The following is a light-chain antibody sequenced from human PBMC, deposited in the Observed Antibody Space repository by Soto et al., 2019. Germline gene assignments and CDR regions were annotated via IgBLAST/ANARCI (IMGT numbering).Light chain of an antibody. CDR3: QQRGDWPPIT. CDR2: DAS. CDR1: QSVSSNY. J-gene: IGKJ5*01. Sequence: EIVLTQSPGALSLSPGERATLSCRTSQSVSSNYLAWYQQKPGQAPRLLIYDASTRATGIPARFSGGGSGTDFTLTISSLEPDDFAVYYCQQRGDWPPITFGQGTRLEIK. V-gene: IGKV3D-20*02.